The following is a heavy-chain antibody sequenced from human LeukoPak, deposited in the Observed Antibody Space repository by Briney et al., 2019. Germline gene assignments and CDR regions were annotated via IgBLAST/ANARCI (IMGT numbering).Heavy chain of an antibody. D-gene: IGHD6-19*01. CDR3: ARGRGTAVAGYFDL. CDR1: GGSFSGYY. J-gene: IGHJ2*01. Sequence: SETLSLTCAVYGGSFSGYYWSWIRQPPGKGLEWIGEINHSGSTNYNPSLKSRVTISVDTSKNQFPLKLSSVTAADTAVYYCARGRGTAVAGYFDLWGRGTLVTVSS. CDR2: INHSGST. V-gene: IGHV4-34*01.